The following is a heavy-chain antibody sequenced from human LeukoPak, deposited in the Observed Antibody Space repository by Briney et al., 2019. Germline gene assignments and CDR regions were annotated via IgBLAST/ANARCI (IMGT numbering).Heavy chain of an antibody. V-gene: IGHV3-74*01. Sequence: GGSLRLSCAASGFTFSSYWMHWVRQAPGKGLVWVSRINSDGSSTSYADSVKGRFTISRDNAKNSLYLQMNSLRAEDTAVYYCARLLRGQDAFDIWGQGTMVTVSS. D-gene: IGHD2/OR15-2a*01. J-gene: IGHJ3*02. CDR2: INSDGSST. CDR3: ARLLRGQDAFDI. CDR1: GFTFSSYW.